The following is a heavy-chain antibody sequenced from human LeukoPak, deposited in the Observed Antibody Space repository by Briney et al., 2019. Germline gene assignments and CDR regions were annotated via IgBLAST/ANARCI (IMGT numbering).Heavy chain of an antibody. CDR1: GGSFSGYY. CDR3: ARRDPDIVVGPAGKFES. Sequence: SETLSLTCGVHGGSFSGYYWSWICQPPGKGLEWIGEINRSGSARYSPSLKSRVTISVDTSKNQFSLKFTVTAADTAVYYCARRDPDIVVGPAGKFESWGEGALVTVSS. V-gene: IGHV4-34*01. D-gene: IGHD2-2*01. CDR2: INRSGSA. J-gene: IGHJ4*02.